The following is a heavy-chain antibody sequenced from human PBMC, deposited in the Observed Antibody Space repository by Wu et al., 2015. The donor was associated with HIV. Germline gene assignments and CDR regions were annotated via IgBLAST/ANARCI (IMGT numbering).Heavy chain of an antibody. Sequence: QVQLVQSGGEVREPGASVKVSCKASGYTFSNYGISWVRQAPGQGLEWMGWISVYNDNTNYAQKLQGRVTMTTDTSTSTAYMELRSLRSDDTAVYYCARATVSGGSCYTTWGQGTLVTVSS. CDR1: GYTFSNYG. CDR2: ISVYNDNT. CDR3: ARATVSGGSCYTT. V-gene: IGHV1-18*01. D-gene: IGHD2-15*01. J-gene: IGHJ5*02.